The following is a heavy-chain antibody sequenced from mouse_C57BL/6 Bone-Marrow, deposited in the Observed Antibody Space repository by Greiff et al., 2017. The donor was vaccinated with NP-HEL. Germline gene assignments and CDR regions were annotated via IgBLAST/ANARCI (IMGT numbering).Heavy chain of an antibody. V-gene: IGHV1-82*01. Sequence: VQLQQSGPELVKPGASVKISCKASGYAFSSSWMNWVKQRPGKGLEWIGRIYPGDGDTNYNGKFKGKATLTADKSSSTAYMQLSSLTSEDSAVYFGASDTTGVDYYAMDYWGQGTSVTVSS. CDR2: IYPGDGDT. CDR3: ASDTTGVDYYAMDY. CDR1: GYAFSSSW. J-gene: IGHJ4*01. D-gene: IGHD1-1*01.